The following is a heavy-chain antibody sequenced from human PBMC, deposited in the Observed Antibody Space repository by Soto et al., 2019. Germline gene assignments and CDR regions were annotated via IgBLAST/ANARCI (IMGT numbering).Heavy chain of an antibody. CDR3: ARVRQFCFDY. CDR2: ISYDGSNK. J-gene: IGHJ4*02. Sequence: ASGFTFSSYAMHWVRQAPGKGLEWVAVISYDGSNKYYADSVKGRFTISRDNSKNTLYLQMNSLRAEDTAVYYCARVRQFCFDYWGQGTLVTVSS. D-gene: IGHD3-3*02. V-gene: IGHV3-30-3*01. CDR1: GFTFSSYA.